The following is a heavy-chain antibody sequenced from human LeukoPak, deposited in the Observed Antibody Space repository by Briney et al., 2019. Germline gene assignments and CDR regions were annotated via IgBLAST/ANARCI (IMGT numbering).Heavy chain of an antibody. CDR1: GFTFSSYS. J-gene: IGHJ4*02. Sequence: GGSLRLSCAASGFTFSSYSMNWVRQAPGKGLEWVSSISSSSSYIYYADSVKGRFTISRDNAKNSLYLQMNSLRAEDTAVYYCARDGSEGYYDSSGYYGIDYWGQGTLVTVSS. V-gene: IGHV3-21*01. D-gene: IGHD3-22*01. CDR3: ARDGSEGYYDSSGYYGIDY. CDR2: ISSSSSYI.